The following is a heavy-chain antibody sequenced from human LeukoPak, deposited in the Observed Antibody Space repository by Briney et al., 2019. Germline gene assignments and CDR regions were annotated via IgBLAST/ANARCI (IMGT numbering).Heavy chain of an antibody. D-gene: IGHD2-2*01. J-gene: IGHJ3*02. CDR2: IYYSGST. V-gene: IGHV4-38-2*01. CDR3: ARVEYQLRKAFDI. Sequence: GSLRLSCAASGFTFSSSAMSWVRQPPGKGLEWIGSIYYSGSTYYNPSLKSRVTISVDTSKNQFSLKLSSVTAADTAVYYCARVEYQLRKAFDIWGQGTMVTVSS. CDR1: GFTFSSSAM.